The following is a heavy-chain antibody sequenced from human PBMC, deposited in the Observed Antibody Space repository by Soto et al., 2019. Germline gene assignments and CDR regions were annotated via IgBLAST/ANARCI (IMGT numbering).Heavy chain of an antibody. D-gene: IGHD2-15*01. CDR2: INTNNGNT. J-gene: IGHJ3*01. Sequence: QVQLVQCGAVVKKPGASVKVSCKASGYSFTSCGIGWVRQAPGRGLEWMGWINTNNGNTNSAQRLQGRVTMTADTSTRTAYMELRSLRFDDTAVYYCARDLLGSFDVWGQGTMVTTSS. CDR3: ARDLLGSFDV. CDR1: GYSFTSCG. V-gene: IGHV1-18*01.